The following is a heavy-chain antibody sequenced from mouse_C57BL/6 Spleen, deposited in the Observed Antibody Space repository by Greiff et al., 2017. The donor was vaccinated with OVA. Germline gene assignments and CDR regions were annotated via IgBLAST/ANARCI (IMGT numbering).Heavy chain of an antibody. D-gene: IGHD1-1*01. CDR3: TITTVVEGGYFDV. V-gene: IGHV6-3*01. CDR1: GFTFSNYW. Sequence: DVMLVESGGGLVQPGGSMKLSCVASGFTFSNYWMNWVRQSPEKGLEWVAQIRLKSDNYATHYAESVKGRFTISRDDSKSSVYLQMNNLRAEDTGIYYCTITTVVEGGYFDVWGTGTTVTVSS. CDR2: IRLKSDNYAT. J-gene: IGHJ1*03.